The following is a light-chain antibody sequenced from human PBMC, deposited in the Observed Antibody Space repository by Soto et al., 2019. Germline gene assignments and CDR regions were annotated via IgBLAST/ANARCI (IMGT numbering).Light chain of an antibody. CDR2: EVI. J-gene: IGLJ2*01. Sequence: QSVLTQPASVSGSPGQSITISCTGTSSDVGGYNFVSWYQQLPGKAPKLMISEVINRPSEVSDRFSGSKSGNTASLTISGLQAEDEADYYCSSYTSRKTLVFGGGTKLTVL. V-gene: IGLV2-14*01. CDR1: SSDVGGYNF. CDR3: SSYTSRKTLV.